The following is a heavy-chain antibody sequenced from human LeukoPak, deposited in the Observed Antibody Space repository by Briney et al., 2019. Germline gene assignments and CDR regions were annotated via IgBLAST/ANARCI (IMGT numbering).Heavy chain of an antibody. CDR1: GGSISSSSYY. V-gene: IGHV4-39*07. Sequence: EPSETLSLTCTVSGGSISSSSYYWGWIRQPPGKGLEWIGSIYYSGSTYYNPSLKSRVTISVDTSKNQFSLKLSSVTAADTAVYYCARETSQKGAHYMDVWGKGTTVTISS. CDR3: ARETSQKGAHYMDV. D-gene: IGHD3-16*01. CDR2: IYYSGST. J-gene: IGHJ6*03.